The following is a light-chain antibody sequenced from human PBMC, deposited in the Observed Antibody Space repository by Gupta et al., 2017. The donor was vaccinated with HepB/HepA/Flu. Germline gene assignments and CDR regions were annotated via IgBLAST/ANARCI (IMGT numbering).Light chain of an antibody. Sequence: YVLTQPPSVSVAPAKTARMTCGGSNIGTKSVHWYRQKPGQAPVLVVYDDSDRHSGIPERFSGSNSGNKATLTISRVEAGDEADYYCQVWDSSSDLYVFGTGTKVTVL. J-gene: IGLJ1*01. CDR3: QVWDSSSDLYV. CDR1: NIGTKS. V-gene: IGLV3-21*03. CDR2: DDS.